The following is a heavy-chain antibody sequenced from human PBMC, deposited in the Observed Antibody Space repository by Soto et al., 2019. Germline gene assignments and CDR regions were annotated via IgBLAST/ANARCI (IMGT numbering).Heavy chain of an antibody. CDR3: ASRNPLSGSYTPGYAFDI. Sequence: GGSLRLSCAASGFTFSSYAMHWVRQAPGKGLEWVAVISYDGSNKYYGDSVKGRFTIPRDNSKNTLYLQMNGLRAEDTAVYYCASRNPLSGSYTPGYAFDIWGQGTMVTVSS. CDR2: ISYDGSNK. J-gene: IGHJ3*02. D-gene: IGHD3-10*01. V-gene: IGHV3-30-3*01. CDR1: GFTFSSYA.